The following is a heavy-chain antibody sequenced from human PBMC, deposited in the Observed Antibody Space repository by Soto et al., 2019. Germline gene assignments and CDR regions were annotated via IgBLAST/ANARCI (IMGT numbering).Heavy chain of an antibody. J-gene: IGHJ4*02. CDR3: ARERVTGYYNVIGY. CDR1: GFTFSDFS. CDR2: LSYDVRNK. V-gene: IGHV3-30*04. Sequence: GASLKLSSEGSGFTFSDFSMHWVRQAPGKGLEWVAVLSYDVRNKFYVDSVKDRFTISRDNSKNTLYLEMSSLRAEDTSVYYCARERVTGYYNVIGYWGQGT. D-gene: IGHD3-9*01.